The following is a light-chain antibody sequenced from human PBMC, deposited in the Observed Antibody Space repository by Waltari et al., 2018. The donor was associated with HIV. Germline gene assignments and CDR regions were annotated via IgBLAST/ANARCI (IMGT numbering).Light chain of an antibody. CDR3: CSYAGSYTV. J-gene: IGLJ2*01. Sequence: QSALTQPRSVSGSPGQSVTIYCTGTSSDVGGYNYVSWYQQHPGKALKLMIYDVSKRPSGVPDRFSGSKSGNTASLTISGLQAEDEADYYCCSYAGSYTVFGGGTKLTVL. CDR1: SSDVGGYNY. V-gene: IGLV2-11*01. CDR2: DVS.